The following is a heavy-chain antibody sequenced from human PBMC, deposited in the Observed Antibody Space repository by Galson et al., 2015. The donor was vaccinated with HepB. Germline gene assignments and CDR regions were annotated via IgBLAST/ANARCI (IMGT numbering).Heavy chain of an antibody. Sequence: SLRLSCAASGFTFSSCSMNWVRQAPGKGLEWVSSISSSSSYIYYADSVKGRFTISRDNAKNSLYLQMNSLRAEDTAVYYCAREPATGPDYGDYVGYYYYYGMDVWGQGTTVTVSS. CDR1: GFTFSSCS. D-gene: IGHD4-17*01. V-gene: IGHV3-21*01. CDR2: ISSSSSYI. J-gene: IGHJ6*02. CDR3: AREPATGPDYGDYVGYYYYYGMDV.